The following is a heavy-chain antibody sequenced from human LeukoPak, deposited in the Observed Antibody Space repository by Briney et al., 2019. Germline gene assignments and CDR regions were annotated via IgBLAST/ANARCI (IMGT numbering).Heavy chain of an antibody. CDR1: GGSISSSSYY. CDR2: IYYSGST. CDR3: ARTITGGLLWFGELNYYFDY. J-gene: IGHJ4*02. V-gene: IGHV4-61*01. Sequence: PSETLSLTCTVSGGSISSSSYYWSWIRQPPGKGLEWIGYIYYSGSTNYNPSLKSRVTISVDTSKNQFSLKLSSVTAADTAVYYCARTITGGLLWFGELNYYFDYWGQGTLVTVSS. D-gene: IGHD3-10*01.